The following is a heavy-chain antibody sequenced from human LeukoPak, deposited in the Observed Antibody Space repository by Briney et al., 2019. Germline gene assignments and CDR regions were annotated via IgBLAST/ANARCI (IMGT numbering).Heavy chain of an antibody. CDR1: GFTFTTYW. J-gene: IGHJ4*02. CDR2: IKQDGSAE. D-gene: IGHD3-22*01. Sequence: PGGSLRLSCAASGFTFTTYWMGWVRQAPGKGLEWLANIKQDGSAEHYADSVRGRFTISRDKAKISLYLQMNSLTAEDTAVYYCARVPSSGYYYYFDYWGQGTLVTVSS. V-gene: IGHV3-7*03. CDR3: ARVPSSGYYYYFDY.